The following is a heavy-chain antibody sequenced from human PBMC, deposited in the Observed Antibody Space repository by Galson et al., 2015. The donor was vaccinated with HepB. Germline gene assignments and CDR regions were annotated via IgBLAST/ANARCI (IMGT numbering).Heavy chain of an antibody. V-gene: IGHV7-4-1*01. CDR2: INTNTGNP. D-gene: IGHD6-13*01. J-gene: IGHJ4*02. Sequence: SVKVSCKASGYTFTTFAMNWVRQAPGQGLEWMGWINTNTGNPTYAQGFTGRFVFSLDTSVSTAYLQIGSLKAEDTAMYYCARDGGSWPNLYYFDYWGQGTLVTVSS. CDR1: GYTFTTFA. CDR3: ARDGGSWPNLYYFDY.